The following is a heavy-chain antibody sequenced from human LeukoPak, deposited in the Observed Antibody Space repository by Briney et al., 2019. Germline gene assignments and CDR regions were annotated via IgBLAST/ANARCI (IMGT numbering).Heavy chain of an antibody. J-gene: IGHJ4*02. CDR2: ISSSGSTI. V-gene: IGHV3-11*01. D-gene: IGHD2-2*01. CDR3: AKAPAYCSSTSCYAIDY. CDR1: GFTFSDYY. Sequence: GGSLRLSCAASGFTFSDYYMSWIRQAPGKGLEWVSYISSSGSTIYYADSVKGRFTISRDNAKNSLYLQMNSLRAEDTALYYCAKAPAYCSSTSCYAIDYWGQGTLVTVSS.